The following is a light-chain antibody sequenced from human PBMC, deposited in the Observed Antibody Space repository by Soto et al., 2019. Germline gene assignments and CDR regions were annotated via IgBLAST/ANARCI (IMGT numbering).Light chain of an antibody. CDR2: EAL. CDR3: QQRSNWPSLT. J-gene: IGKJ5*01. Sequence: ETVLTQSPATLSLSPGERATLSCRASRSISTYLAWYQQKPGQAPRLLIYEALNRATGIPARFSGSGSGTDFTLTISSLEPEDFAVYYCQQRSNWPSLTFGQGTRLEIK. V-gene: IGKV3-11*01. CDR1: RSISTY.